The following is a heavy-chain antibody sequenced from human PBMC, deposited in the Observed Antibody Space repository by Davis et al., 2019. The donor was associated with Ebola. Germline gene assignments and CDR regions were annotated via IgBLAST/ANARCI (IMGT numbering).Heavy chain of an antibody. V-gene: IGHV1-18*04. CDR3: ARAPNYDVLTGTSSYYLDY. CDR2: ISGFNTNT. CDR1: GYSFPSYG. D-gene: IGHD3-9*01. Sequence: ASVKVSCKSSGYSFPSYGLVWVRQAPGLGLEWMGWISGFNTNTNFAQKFQGRVTVSKDTSTNTAYMDLRSLTSDDTAIYYCARAPNYDVLTGTSSYYLDYGGQGTLVTVSS. J-gene: IGHJ4*02.